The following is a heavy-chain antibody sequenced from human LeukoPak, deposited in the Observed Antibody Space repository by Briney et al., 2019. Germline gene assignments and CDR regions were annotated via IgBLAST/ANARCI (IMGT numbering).Heavy chain of an antibody. CDR3: ARERQDTVIHSGAFDI. D-gene: IGHD2-21*02. CDR2: IASDGSHT. Sequence: GGSLRLSCAASGLTFSNYFMHWVRQAPGKGLEWVADIASDGSHTFYVESVKGRFTISRDNSKNTLYLQMNSLRAEDTAVYFCARERQDTVIHSGAFDIWGQGTMVTVSS. CDR1: GLTFSNYF. V-gene: IGHV3-30*04. J-gene: IGHJ3*02.